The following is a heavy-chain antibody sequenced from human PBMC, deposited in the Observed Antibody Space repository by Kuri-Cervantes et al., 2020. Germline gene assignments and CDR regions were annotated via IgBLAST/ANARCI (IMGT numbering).Heavy chain of an antibody. CDR1: GYTFTSYD. V-gene: IGHV1-8*01. J-gene: IGHJ4*02. CDR2: MNPNSGNT. D-gene: IGHD3-22*01. Sequence: SVNVTCKACGYTFTSYDLHWVRQATGQGLEWMGWMNPNSGNTGYAQKFQGRVTMTRNTSISTAYMELSSLRSEDTAVDYCAREFPLHSSGYSRWSQGTRVTVSS. CDR3: AREFPLHSSGYSR.